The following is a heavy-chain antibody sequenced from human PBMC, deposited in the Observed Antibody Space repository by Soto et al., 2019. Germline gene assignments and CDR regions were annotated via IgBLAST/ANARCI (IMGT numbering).Heavy chain of an antibody. J-gene: IGHJ6*02. CDR3: AIGTTTSAFSAMDV. V-gene: IGHV3-30-3*01. Sequence: QVQLVESGGGVVQPGRSLRLSCAASGFTFSNNAMDWVRQAPGTGLEWVAVISYDGSNKYIAVSVKGRFTISRDNSKNTLFLPMNSLRAEDTAVYYCAIGTTTSAFSAMDVWGQGTTVTVSS. CDR2: ISYDGSNK. CDR1: GFTFSNNA. D-gene: IGHD1-1*01.